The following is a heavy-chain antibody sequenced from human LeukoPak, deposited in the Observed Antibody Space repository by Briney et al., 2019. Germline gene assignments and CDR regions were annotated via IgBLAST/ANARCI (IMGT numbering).Heavy chain of an antibody. CDR3: ARLLDNDSSGHPDTFDM. D-gene: IGHD3-22*01. J-gene: IGHJ3*02. Sequence: SETLSLTCTVSGGSINNHYWSWIRQPPGKGLEWIGFVYYGGITRYNPSLQSRITISVDTSNNHFSLKLTSVTAADTAVYYCARLLDNDSSGHPDTFDMWGQGTMVTVSA. CDR1: GGSINNHY. CDR2: VYYGGIT. V-gene: IGHV4-59*11.